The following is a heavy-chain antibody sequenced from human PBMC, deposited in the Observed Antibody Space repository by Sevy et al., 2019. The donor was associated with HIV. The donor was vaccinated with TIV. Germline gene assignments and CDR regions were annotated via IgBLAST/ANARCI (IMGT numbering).Heavy chain of an antibody. Sequence: GGSLRLSCAASGFTFTTYAMGWVRQAPGKGLKWVSTLSGSDASTYYADSVKGRFTISRDNSKNTLFLQMDSLRAEDTAVYYCAKDFYDSSGYYPMEAFDIWGQGTMVTVSS. CDR1: GFTFTTYA. D-gene: IGHD3-22*01. CDR2: LSGSDAST. V-gene: IGHV3-23*01. CDR3: AKDFYDSSGYYPMEAFDI. J-gene: IGHJ3*02.